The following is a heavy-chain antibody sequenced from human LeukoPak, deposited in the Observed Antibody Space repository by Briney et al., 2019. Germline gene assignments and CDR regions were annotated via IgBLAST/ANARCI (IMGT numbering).Heavy chain of an antibody. CDR3: ARDHSNDFWSGSGPLYYMDV. V-gene: IGHV1-2*02. CDR1: GYAFTGYY. Sequence: ASVKVSCKASGYAFTGYYMHWVRQAPVQGLEWMGWINPNSGGTNYAQKFQGRVTMTRDTSISTAYMELSRLRSDDTAVYYCARDHSNDFWSGSGPLYYMDVWGKGTTVTVSS. CDR2: INPNSGGT. D-gene: IGHD3-3*01. J-gene: IGHJ6*03.